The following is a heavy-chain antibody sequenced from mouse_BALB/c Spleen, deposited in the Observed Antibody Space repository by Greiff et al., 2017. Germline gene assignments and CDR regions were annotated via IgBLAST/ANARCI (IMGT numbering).Heavy chain of an antibody. D-gene: IGHD2-3*01. V-gene: IGHV1-82*01. Sequence: VQLQQSGPELVKPGASVKISCKASGYAFSRSWMNWVKQRPGQGLEWIGRIYPGDGDTNYNGKFKGKATLTADKSSSTAYMQLSSLTSVDSAVYFCASIYDGYYDYWGQGTTLTVSS. J-gene: IGHJ2*01. CDR1: GYAFSRSW. CDR2: IYPGDGDT. CDR3: ASIYDGYYDY.